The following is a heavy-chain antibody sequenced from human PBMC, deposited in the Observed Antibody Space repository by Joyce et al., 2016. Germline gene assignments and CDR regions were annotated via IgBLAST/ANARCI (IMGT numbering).Heavy chain of an antibody. Sequence: QLQLQESGSGLVKPSQTLSLTCAVSGGSISGPLFSWSWIRQQPGKGLEWIGFIYQNGSAYYNPSLKNRVIISLDRPKNHFSLKLRSMTAADTAMYFCARGIGGWQQPRFQYWGQGTLVTVSS. CDR2: IYQNGSA. CDR1: GGSISGPLFS. V-gene: IGHV4-30-2*01. D-gene: IGHD5-24*01. J-gene: IGHJ1*01. CDR3: ARGIGGWQQPRFQY.